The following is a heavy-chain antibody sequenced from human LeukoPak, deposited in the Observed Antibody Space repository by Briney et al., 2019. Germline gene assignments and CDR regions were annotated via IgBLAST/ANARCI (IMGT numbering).Heavy chain of an antibody. V-gene: IGHV3-7*03. CDR2: IKADGSEE. CDR3: ARDKSISDISGSKFDC. Sequence: QPGGSLRLSCAASGFTFTNYAMSWVRQAPGKGLEWVAQIKADGSEENYAASVKGRFTISRDNAKNSLFLQMNSLGVEDTALYYCARDKSISDISGSKFDCWGQGALVSVSS. CDR1: GFTFTNYA. D-gene: IGHD3-22*01. J-gene: IGHJ4*02.